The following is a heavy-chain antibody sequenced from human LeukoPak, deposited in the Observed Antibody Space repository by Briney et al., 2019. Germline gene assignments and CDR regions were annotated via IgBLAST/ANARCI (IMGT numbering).Heavy chain of an antibody. D-gene: IGHD5-18*01. Sequence: GASVKVSCKASGYTFTSYAMKWVRQAPGQGLEWMGWINTNTGNPTYAQGFTGRFVFSLDTSVSTAYLQISSLKAEDTAVYYCARDVQLWSSDYYYYYMDVWGKGTTVTVSS. CDR2: INTNTGNP. CDR1: GYTFTSYA. J-gene: IGHJ6*03. V-gene: IGHV7-4-1*02. CDR3: ARDVQLWSSDYYYYYMDV.